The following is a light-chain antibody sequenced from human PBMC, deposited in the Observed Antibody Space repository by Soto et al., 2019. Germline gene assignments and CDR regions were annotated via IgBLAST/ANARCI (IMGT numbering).Light chain of an antibody. Sequence: DIQMAQSPSSLSASVGDTITITCRASRNINTYLNWYQQKPGKAPKLLIFGASSLQSGVPSRFSGSGSRTDFTLTINSLQPEDFATYCCQQTSAAPFTFDPGTKVYIK. CDR1: RNINTY. V-gene: IGKV1-39*01. J-gene: IGKJ3*01. CDR3: QQTSAAPFT. CDR2: GAS.